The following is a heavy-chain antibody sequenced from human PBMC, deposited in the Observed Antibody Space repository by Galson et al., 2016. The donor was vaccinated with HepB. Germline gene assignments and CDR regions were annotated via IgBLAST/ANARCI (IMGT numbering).Heavy chain of an antibody. J-gene: IGHJ5*02. CDR2: ISWDSRKT. D-gene: IGHD1-1*01. Sequence: SLRLSYAASGFFFDDFYLLWVRQRPVQGLEWVSGISWDSRKTNYAHSVRGRFTISRDHAKTSLFLEMNNLKPKDTATYYCAKHKWQQQRVREGHLDPWGQGTLVAVSS. CDR3: AKHKWQQQRVREGHLDP. V-gene: IGHV3-9*01. CDR1: GFFFDDFY.